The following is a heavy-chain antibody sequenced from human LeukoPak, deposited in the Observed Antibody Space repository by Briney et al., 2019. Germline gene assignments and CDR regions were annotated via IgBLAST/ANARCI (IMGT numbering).Heavy chain of an antibody. V-gene: IGHV3-9*01. CDR1: GFTFVDYT. CDR2: ISWISGSI. D-gene: IGHD6-19*01. J-gene: IGHJ4*02. CDR3: AKYMAHYSSSFDY. Sequence: GGSLRLSCAASGFTFVDYTMHWVRQAPWKGLEGVSGISWISGSICYADSVKGRFTISIDNAKKALYLQMNSLRAEETALYYCAKYMAHYSSSFDYWGQGTLVTVSS.